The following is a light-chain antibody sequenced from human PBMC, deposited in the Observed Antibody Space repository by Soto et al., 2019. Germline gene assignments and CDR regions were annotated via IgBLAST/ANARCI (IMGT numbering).Light chain of an antibody. CDR3: SSYTSSSTLYV. CDR1: SSDVGGYNS. V-gene: IGLV2-14*01. Sequence: QSALTQPASVSGSPGQSITISCTGTSSDVGGYNSVSWFQQHPGKAPQLIIYEVSNRPSGVSNRFSGSKSGNTASLTISGLQAEDEADYYCSSYTSSSTLYVFGSGTKLTVL. CDR2: EVS. J-gene: IGLJ1*01.